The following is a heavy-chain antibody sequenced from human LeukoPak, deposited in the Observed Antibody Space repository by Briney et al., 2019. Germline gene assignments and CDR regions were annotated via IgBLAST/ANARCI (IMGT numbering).Heavy chain of an antibody. J-gene: IGHJ4*02. V-gene: IGHV4-31*03. CDR3: ARDGKYYFDY. Sequence: PSETLSLTCTVSGGSISSGGYYWSWIRQHPGKGLEWIGYIYYSGSTYYNPSLKSRVTISVDTSKNQFSLKLSSVTAADTAVYYCARDGKYYFDYWGQGTLVTVSS. CDR1: GGSISSGGYY. CDR2: IYYSGST.